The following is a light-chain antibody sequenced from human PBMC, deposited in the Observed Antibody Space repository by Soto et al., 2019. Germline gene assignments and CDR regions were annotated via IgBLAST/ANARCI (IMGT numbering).Light chain of an antibody. CDR1: QSVSSIY. CDR3: QQYGRSPLT. CDR2: GAS. J-gene: IGKJ4*01. Sequence: EIVLTQSPGTLSLSPGERATLSCRASQSVSSIYLAWYQQKPGQAPTLLIYGASNRATGIPDRFSGSGSGTDFTLTISRLEPEDFAVYYCQQYGRSPLTFGEGTKVEIK. V-gene: IGKV3-20*01.